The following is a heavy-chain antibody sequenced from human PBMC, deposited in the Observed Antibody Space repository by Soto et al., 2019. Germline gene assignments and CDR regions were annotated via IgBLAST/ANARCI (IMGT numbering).Heavy chain of an antibody. V-gene: IGHV3-7*01. D-gene: IGHD3-3*01. J-gene: IGHJ6*02. CDR2: IKQDGSEK. CDR1: GFTFISYW. Sequence: GGSLRLSCAAFGFTFISYWMSWVRQAPGKGLEWVANIKQDGSEKYYVDSVKGRFTISRDNAKNSLYLQMSSLRAEDTAVYYCARDQAIFEVIVRHYYYGMDVWGQGTTVTVSS. CDR3: ARDQAIFEVIVRHYYYGMDV.